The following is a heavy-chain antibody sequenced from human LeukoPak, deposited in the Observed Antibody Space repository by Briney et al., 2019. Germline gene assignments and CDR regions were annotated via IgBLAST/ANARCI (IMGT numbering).Heavy chain of an antibody. Sequence: SETLSLTCAVYGGSFSGYYWSWIRQPPGKGLEWIGEINHSGSTNYNPSLKSRVTISVDTSKNQFSLKLSSVTAADTAVYYCARGGVLDTAMVTTPFDYWGQGTLVTVSS. CDR3: ARGGVLDTAMVTTPFDY. V-gene: IGHV4-34*01. D-gene: IGHD5-18*01. CDR1: GGSFSGYY. CDR2: INHSGST. J-gene: IGHJ4*02.